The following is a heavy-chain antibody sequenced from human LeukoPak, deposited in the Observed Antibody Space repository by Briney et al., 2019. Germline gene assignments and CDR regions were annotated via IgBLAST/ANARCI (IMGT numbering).Heavy chain of an antibody. CDR3: ARQAGSSGWYHDAFDI. J-gene: IGHJ3*02. CDR1: GYTFTSYW. CDR2: IYPGDSDT. D-gene: IGHD6-19*01. Sequence: ASVKASCKASGYTFTSYWIGWVRQMPGKGLEWMGIIYPGDSDTRYSPSFQGQVTISADKSISTAYLQWSSLKASDTAMYYCARQAGSSGWYHDAFDIWGQGTMVTVSS. V-gene: IGHV5-51*01.